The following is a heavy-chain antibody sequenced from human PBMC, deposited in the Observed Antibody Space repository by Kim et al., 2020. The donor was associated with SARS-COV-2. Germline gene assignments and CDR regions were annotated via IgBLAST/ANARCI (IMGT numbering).Heavy chain of an antibody. CDR2: IYYSGST. Sequence: SETLSLTCTVSGGSISSYYWSWIRQPPGKGLEWIGYIYYSGSTNYNPSLKSRVTISVDTSKNQFSLKLSSVTAADTAVYYCARGMGPAPDYYGMDVWGQGTTVTVSS. CDR1: GGSISSYY. CDR3: ARGMGPAPDYYGMDV. D-gene: IGHD2-2*01. J-gene: IGHJ6*02. V-gene: IGHV4-59*13.